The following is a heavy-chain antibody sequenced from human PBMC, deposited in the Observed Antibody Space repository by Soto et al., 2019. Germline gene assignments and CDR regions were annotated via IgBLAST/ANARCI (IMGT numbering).Heavy chain of an antibody. CDR3: ARDELAVAGYHGMDV. CDR1: GGSISSSSYY. D-gene: IGHD6-19*01. CDR2: IYYSGST. J-gene: IGHJ6*02. V-gene: IGHV4-39*02. Sequence: SETLSLTCTVSGGSISSSSYYWGWIRQPPGKGLEWIGSIYYSGSTYYNPSLKSRVTISVDTSKNQFSLKLSSVTAADTAVYYCARDELAVAGYHGMDVWGQGTTVTVSS.